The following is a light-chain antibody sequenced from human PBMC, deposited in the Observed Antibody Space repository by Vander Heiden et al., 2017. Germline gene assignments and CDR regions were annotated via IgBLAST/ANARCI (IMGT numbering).Light chain of an antibody. CDR3: KQEAHWPYT. V-gene: IGKV2-30*02. J-gene: IGKJ2*01. Sequence: EDVLAESALTLPATLGQPPAISCTTSHSPIHSDRSTYLTWYQQRPGQSPRRLIYKVSNRDSGVPDRFSGSGSGTYFTLKISRVEAEDVGVYYCKQEAHWPYTFGQGTKLEIK. CDR1: HSPIHSDRSTY. CDR2: KVS.